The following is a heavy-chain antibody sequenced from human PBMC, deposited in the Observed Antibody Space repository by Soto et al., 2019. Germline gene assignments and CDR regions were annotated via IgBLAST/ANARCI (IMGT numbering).Heavy chain of an antibody. V-gene: IGHV1-18*01. CDR1: GYTFTSYG. Sequence: QVQLVQSGAEVKKPGASVKVSCKASGYTFTSYGISWVRQAPGQGLEWMGWISEYSGNTYYAQKFQGSVTMTTDTSTNTAYMELRSLRSDDTGIYYCAREHYGDYVKWFAPWGQGTLVTVSS. J-gene: IGHJ5*02. D-gene: IGHD4-17*01. CDR2: ISEYSGNT. CDR3: AREHYGDYVKWFAP.